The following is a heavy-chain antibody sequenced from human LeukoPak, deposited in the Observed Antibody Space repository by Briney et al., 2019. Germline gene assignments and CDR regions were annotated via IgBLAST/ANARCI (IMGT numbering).Heavy chain of an antibody. CDR3: ARSYYDSSGYPQSGYYYMDV. CDR2: MNPNSGNT. CDR1: GYTFTSYD. V-gene: IGHV1-8*03. D-gene: IGHD3-22*01. Sequence: ASVKVSCKASGYTFTSYDINWVRQATGQGLEWMGWMNPNSGNTGYAQKFQGRVTITRNTSISTAYMELSSLRSEDTAVYYCARSYYDSSGYPQSGYYYMDVWGKGTTVTVSS. J-gene: IGHJ6*03.